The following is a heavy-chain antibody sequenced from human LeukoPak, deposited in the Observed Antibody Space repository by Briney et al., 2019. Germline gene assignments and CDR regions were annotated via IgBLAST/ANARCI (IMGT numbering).Heavy chain of an antibody. CDR3: TRGLAQLELDGFDY. CDR1: GFTFGDYA. CDR2: IRSKAYGGTT. Sequence: GGSLTLSCTASGFTFGDYAMSWFRQAPGKGLEWVGFIRSKAYGGTTEYAASVKGRFTISRDDSKSIAYLQMNSLKTEDTAVYYCTRGLAQLELDGFDYWGQGTLVTVSS. D-gene: IGHD1-1*01. V-gene: IGHV3-49*03. J-gene: IGHJ4*02.